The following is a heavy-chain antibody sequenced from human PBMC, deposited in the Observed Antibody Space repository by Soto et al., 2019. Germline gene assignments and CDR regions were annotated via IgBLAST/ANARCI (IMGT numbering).Heavy chain of an antibody. V-gene: IGHV5-51*01. CDR2: IYPGDSDT. Sequence: GESLKISCKGSGYSFTSYWIGWVRQKPGKGLEWMGIIYPGDSDTRYSPSFQGQVTISADKSISTAYLQWSSLKASDTAMYYCARSLSIAVAGTTYDGMDVWGQGTTVTVSS. CDR1: GYSFTSYW. J-gene: IGHJ6*02. CDR3: ARSLSIAVAGTTYDGMDV. D-gene: IGHD6-19*01.